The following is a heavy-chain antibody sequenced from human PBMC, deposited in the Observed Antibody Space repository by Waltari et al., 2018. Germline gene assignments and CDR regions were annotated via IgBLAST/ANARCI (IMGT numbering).Heavy chain of an antibody. V-gene: IGHV3-21*01. Sequence: EVQLVESGGGLVKPGGSLRLSCAASGFTFSSYSMNCVRQAPGKGLEWVSSISSSSSYIYYADSVKGRFTISRDNAKNSLYLQMNSLRAEDTAVYYCASSTGHGLYYFDYWGQGTLVTVSS. D-gene: IGHD1-1*01. J-gene: IGHJ4*02. CDR3: ASSTGHGLYYFDY. CDR1: GFTFSSYS. CDR2: ISSSSSYI.